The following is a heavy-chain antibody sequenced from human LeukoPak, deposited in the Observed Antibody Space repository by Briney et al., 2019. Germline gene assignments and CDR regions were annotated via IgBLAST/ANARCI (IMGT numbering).Heavy chain of an antibody. Sequence: GGSLRLSCAGYVFTFSSYAMSWVRQAPGKGLEWVSIIYSGGTTYYADSVKGRFTISRDNSKNTLYLQMNSLRAEDTAVYYCARDPGSTYYYDSSGYGSLNAHYFDYWGQRTLVTVSS. V-gene: IGHV3-53*01. CDR3: ARDPGSTYYYDSSGYGSLNAHYFDY. J-gene: IGHJ4*02. D-gene: IGHD3-22*01. CDR1: VFTFSSYA. CDR2: IYSGGTT.